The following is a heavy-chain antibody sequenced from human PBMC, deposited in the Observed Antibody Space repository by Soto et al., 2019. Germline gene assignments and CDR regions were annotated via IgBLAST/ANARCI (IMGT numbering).Heavy chain of an antibody. CDR3: AKLGDAVSGFFDF. D-gene: IGHD3-3*01. V-gene: IGHV3-30*18. CDR2: VSFDGSHK. CDR1: GFTFRSYA. Sequence: GGSLRLSCAASGFTFRSYAIHWVRQAPGKGLEWVADVSFDGSHKTYAVPVRGRFTLSRDNSKKTVYLQMNSLRAEDTAVYYCAKLGDAVSGFFDFWGQGTQVTVSS. J-gene: IGHJ5*01.